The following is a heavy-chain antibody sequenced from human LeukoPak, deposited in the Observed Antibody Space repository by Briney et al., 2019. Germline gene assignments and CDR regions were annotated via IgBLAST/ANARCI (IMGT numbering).Heavy chain of an antibody. Sequence: ASVKVSCKASGYTFTSYGISWVRQAPGQGLEWMGLINPSGGSTSYAQKFQGRVTMTRDTSTSTVYMELSSLRSEDTAVYYCARGPAEWEPLDAFDIWGQGTMVTVSS. D-gene: IGHD1-26*01. V-gene: IGHV1-46*01. CDR1: GYTFTSYG. J-gene: IGHJ3*02. CDR2: INPSGGST. CDR3: ARGPAEWEPLDAFDI.